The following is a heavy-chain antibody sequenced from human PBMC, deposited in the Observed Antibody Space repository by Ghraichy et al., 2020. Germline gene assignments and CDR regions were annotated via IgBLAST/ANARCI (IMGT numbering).Heavy chain of an antibody. V-gene: IGHV1-2*02. CDR3: ASEKPDYYYYGMDV. CDR2: INPNSGGT. Sequence: ASVKVSCKASGYTFTGYYMHWVRQAPGQGLEWMGWINPNSGGTNYAQKFQGRVTMTRDTSISTAYMELSRLRSDDTAVYYCASEKPDYYYYGMDVWGQGTTVTVSS. J-gene: IGHJ6*02. CDR1: GYTFTGYY.